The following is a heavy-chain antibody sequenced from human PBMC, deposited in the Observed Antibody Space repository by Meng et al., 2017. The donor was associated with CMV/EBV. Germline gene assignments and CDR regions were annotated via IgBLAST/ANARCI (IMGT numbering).Heavy chain of an antibody. CDR2: ITSSSSYI. CDR3: ARDRLIVEVPAAIRDNWFDP. V-gene: IGHV3-21*01. CDR1: GFTFSSYS. Sequence: GESLKISCAASGFTFSSYSMNWVRQAPGKGLEWVSSITSSSSYIYYADSVKGRFTISRDNAKNSLYLQMSSLRAEDTAVYYCARDRLIVEVPAAIRDNWFDPWGQGTLVTVPS. J-gene: IGHJ5*02. D-gene: IGHD2-2*02.